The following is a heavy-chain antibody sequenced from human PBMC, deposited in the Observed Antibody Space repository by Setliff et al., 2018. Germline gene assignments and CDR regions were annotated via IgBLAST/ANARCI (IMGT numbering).Heavy chain of an antibody. V-gene: IGHV3-7*01. D-gene: IGHD3-9*01. CDR1: RFTFSNYW. CDR2: IKEDGSEK. CDR3: AKTSGYDILTGYYIGPDYYGMDV. J-gene: IGHJ6*02. Sequence: GESLKISCAASRFTFSNYWMSWVRQAPGKGLEWVANIKEDGSEKYYADSVKGRFTISRDNSKNTLYLQMNSLRAEDTAVYYCAKTSGYDILTGYYIGPDYYGMDVWGQGTTVTVS.